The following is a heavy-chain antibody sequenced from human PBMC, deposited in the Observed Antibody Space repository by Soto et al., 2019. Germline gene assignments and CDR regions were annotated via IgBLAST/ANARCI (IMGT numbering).Heavy chain of an antibody. CDR2: ISAYNGNT. CDR1: GYTFTSYG. V-gene: IGHV1-18*01. Sequence: ASVKVSCKASGYTFTSYGISWVRQAPGQGLEWMGWISAYNGNTNYAQKLQGRVTMTTDTSTSTAYMEMRSLRSDDTAVFYCARVKIWRGGRDAFDIWGQGTMVTVSS. D-gene: IGHD3-3*01. CDR3: ARVKIWRGGRDAFDI. J-gene: IGHJ3*02.